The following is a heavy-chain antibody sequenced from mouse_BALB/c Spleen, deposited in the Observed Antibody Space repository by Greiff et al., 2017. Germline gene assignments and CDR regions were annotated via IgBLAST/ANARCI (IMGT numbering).Heavy chain of an antibody. CDR1: GFTFSDYY. CDR2: ISDGGSYT. J-gene: IGHJ3*01. V-gene: IGHV5-4*02. CDR3: ARDENFAY. Sequence: EVQGVESGGGLVQPGGSLKLSCAASGFTFSDYYMYWVRQTPEKRLEWVATISDGGSYTYYPDSVKGRFTISRDNAKNNLYLQMSSLKSEDTAMYYCARDENFAYWGQGTLVTVSA.